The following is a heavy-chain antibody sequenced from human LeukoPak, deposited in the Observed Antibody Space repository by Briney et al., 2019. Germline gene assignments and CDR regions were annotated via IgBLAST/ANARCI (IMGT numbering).Heavy chain of an antibody. CDR3: ARADCSGGSCYYDSSGYYFDY. CDR1: GGSISSYY. J-gene: IGHJ4*02. Sequence: PSETLSLTCTVSGGSISSYYWSWIRQPPGKGLEWIGYIYYSGSTNYNPSLKSRVTISADTSKNQFSLKLSSVTAADTAVYYCARADCSGGSCYYDSSGYYFDYWGQGTLVTVSS. D-gene: IGHD2-15*01. CDR2: IYYSGST. V-gene: IGHV4-59*01.